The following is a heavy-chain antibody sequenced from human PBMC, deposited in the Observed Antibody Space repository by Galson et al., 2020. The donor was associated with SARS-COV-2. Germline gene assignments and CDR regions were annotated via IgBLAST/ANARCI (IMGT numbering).Heavy chain of an antibody. CDR3: ARHRSSSSLYYGMDV. CDR1: GGSISSTYYY. Sequence: SQTLSLTCPVSGGSISSTYYYWAWIRQTPGKGLQWIGSIYSSGSSHHNPSLKSRVTISVDTSKNQFSLKLSSVTAADTAVYFCARHRSSSSLYYGMDVWGQGATVTVSS. CDR2: IYSSGSS. J-gene: IGHJ6*02. D-gene: IGHD6-6*01. V-gene: IGHV4-39*01.